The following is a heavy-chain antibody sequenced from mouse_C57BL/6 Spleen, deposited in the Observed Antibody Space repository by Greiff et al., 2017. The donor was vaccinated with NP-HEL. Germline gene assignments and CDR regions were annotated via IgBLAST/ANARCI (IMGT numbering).Heavy chain of an antibody. CDR1: GYTFTSYW. D-gene: IGHD2-5*01. J-gene: IGHJ3*01. CDR2: IHPNSGST. Sequence: QVQLQQPGAELVKPGASVKLSCKASGYTFTSYWMHWVKQRPGQGLEWIGMIHPNSGSTNYNEKFKSKATLTVDKSSSTAYMQLSSLTSEDSAVYDCARRGSSNYEFAYWGQGTLVTVSA. CDR3: ARRGSSNYEFAY. V-gene: IGHV1-64*01.